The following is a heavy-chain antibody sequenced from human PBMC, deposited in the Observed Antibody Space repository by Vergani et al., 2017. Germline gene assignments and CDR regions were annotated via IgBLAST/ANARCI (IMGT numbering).Heavy chain of an antibody. CDR3: ARGITMIVVVTSEGSWFDP. J-gene: IGHJ5*02. Sequence: QLQLQESGPGLVKPSETLSLTSTVSGGSISSSSYYWSWIRQPPGKGLEWIGYIYYSGSTYYNPSLKSRVTISVDTSKNQFSLKLSSVTAADTAVYYCARGITMIVVVTSEGSWFDPLGQGTLVTVSS. V-gene: IGHV4-30-4*01. CDR2: IYYSGST. D-gene: IGHD3-22*01. CDR1: GGSISSSSYY.